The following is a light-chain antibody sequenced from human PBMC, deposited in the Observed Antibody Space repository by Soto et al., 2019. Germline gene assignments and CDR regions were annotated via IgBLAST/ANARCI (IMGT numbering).Light chain of an antibody. CDR1: QSISNN. J-gene: IGKJ2*01. CDR3: QQYNNWPPAA. Sequence: EIVMTQSPATLSVSPGERATLSCRASQSISNNLAWYQQKPGQVPRLLIYGASTRATGIPARFGGSGSGTEFTLTISSLQAEDFAVYYCQQYNNWPPAAFGQGTKLEIK. V-gene: IGKV3-15*01. CDR2: GAS.